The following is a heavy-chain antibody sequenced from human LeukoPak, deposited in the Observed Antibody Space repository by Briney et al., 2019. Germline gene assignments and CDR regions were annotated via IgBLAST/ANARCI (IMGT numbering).Heavy chain of an antibody. V-gene: IGHV4-34*01. Sequence: SETLSLTCAVYGGSFSGYYWSWIRQPPGKGLEWVGEINHSGSTNYNPSLKSRVTISVDTSKNPFSLKLSSVTAADTAAYYCASRGSGSPSFDYWGQGTLVTVSS. CDR3: ASRGSGSPSFDY. CDR2: INHSGST. J-gene: IGHJ4*02. CDR1: GGSFSGYY. D-gene: IGHD3-16*01.